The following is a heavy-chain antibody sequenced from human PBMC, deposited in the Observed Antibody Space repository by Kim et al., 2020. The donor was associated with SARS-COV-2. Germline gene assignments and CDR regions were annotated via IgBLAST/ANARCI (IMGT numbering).Heavy chain of an antibody. CDR3: ARGPEPYDY. CDR2: SEK. J-gene: IGHJ4*02. V-gene: IGHV3-7*01. Sequence: SEKYYVDSVKGRFTISRDNAKNSLYLQMNSLRAEDTAVYYCARGPEPYDYWGQGTLVTVSS.